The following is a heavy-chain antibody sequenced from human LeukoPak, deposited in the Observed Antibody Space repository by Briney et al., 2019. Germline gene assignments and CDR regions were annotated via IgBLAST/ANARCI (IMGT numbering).Heavy chain of an antibody. CDR1: GYTFTSYE. V-gene: IGHV1-8*01. Sequence: ASVTVSCKASGYTFTSYELNWVRQATGQGLEWMGWMTPNNGNTGYAQKFQGRLTMTRDTSTSTAYMELSRLRTEDTAVYDCAKGDERGVWFGELQETWGQGTLVTVSS. D-gene: IGHD3-10*01. CDR2: MTPNNGNT. J-gene: IGHJ5*02. CDR3: AKGDERGVWFGELQET.